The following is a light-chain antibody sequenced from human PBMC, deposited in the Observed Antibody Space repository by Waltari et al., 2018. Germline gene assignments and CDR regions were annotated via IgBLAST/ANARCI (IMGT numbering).Light chain of an antibody. Sequence: IELTQSPGTLSLSPGEGATLSCRASQSINTYLAWYKQRPGQAPRLLIYGASTRATGTPDRFSGSGSGTDFTLSISRLEPEDFAVYYCQQFGSSPEMFGPGTKVEIK. CDR3: QQFGSSPEM. CDR1: QSINTY. CDR2: GAS. J-gene: IGKJ1*01. V-gene: IGKV3-20*01.